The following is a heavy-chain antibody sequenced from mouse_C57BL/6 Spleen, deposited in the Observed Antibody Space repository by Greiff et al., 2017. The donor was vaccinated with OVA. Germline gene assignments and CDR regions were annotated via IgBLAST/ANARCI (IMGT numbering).Heavy chain of an antibody. CDR1: GFTFSSYA. CDR2: ISDGGSYT. Sequence: EVQLQESGGGLVKPGGSLKLSCAASGFTFSSYAMSWVRQTPEKRLEWVATISDGGSYTYYPDNVKGRFTISRDNAKNNLYLQMSHLKSEDTAMYYCARDYDYDDGYFDVWGTGTTVTVSS. V-gene: IGHV5-4*01. CDR3: ARDYDYDDGYFDV. D-gene: IGHD2-4*01. J-gene: IGHJ1*03.